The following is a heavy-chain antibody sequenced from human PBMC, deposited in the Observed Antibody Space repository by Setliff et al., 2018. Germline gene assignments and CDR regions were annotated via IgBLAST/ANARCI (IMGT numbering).Heavy chain of an antibody. CDR1: GGSVSSGSYY. Sequence: SETLSLTCTVSGGSVSSGSYYWSWIRQPPGKGLEWIGSIYYSGSTYYNPSLKSRVTISVDTSKNQFSLKLSSVTAADTAVYYCASWGSGSYYPPHYWGQGTLVTVSS. D-gene: IGHD1-26*01. CDR2: IYYSGST. V-gene: IGHV4-39*07. CDR3: ASWGSGSYYPPHY. J-gene: IGHJ4*02.